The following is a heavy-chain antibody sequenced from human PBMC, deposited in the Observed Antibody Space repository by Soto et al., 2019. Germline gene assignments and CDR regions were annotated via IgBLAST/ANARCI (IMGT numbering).Heavy chain of an antibody. D-gene: IGHD2-15*01. Sequence: PSETLSLTCAVSGGSISSTTHYSWGWIRQPPGQGLEWIGYIYDTGNTYYNPSLKSRVTISLDRSQNQFDLKMKSVTAADTAVYYCVRGSSGVWNYFDPWGQGIPVTVSS. J-gene: IGHJ5*02. CDR3: VRGSSGVWNYFDP. V-gene: IGHV4-30-2*01. CDR2: IYDTGNT. CDR1: GGSISSTTHYS.